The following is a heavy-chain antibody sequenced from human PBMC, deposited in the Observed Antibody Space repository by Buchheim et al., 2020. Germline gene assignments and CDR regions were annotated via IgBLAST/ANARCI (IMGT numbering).Heavy chain of an antibody. V-gene: IGHV4-34*01. CDR3: ACVAKAEAIVVVPGAIGSWFDP. CDR2: INHSGST. J-gene: IGHJ5*02. D-gene: IGHD2-2*02. Sequence: QVQLQQWGAGLLKPSETLSLTCAVYGGSFSGYYWSWIRQPPGKGLEWIGEINHSGSTNYNPSLKSRVTISVDTSKNQFSLKLSSVLAADTAVHYCACVAKAEAIVVVPGAIGSWFDPWGQGTL. CDR1: GGSFSGYY.